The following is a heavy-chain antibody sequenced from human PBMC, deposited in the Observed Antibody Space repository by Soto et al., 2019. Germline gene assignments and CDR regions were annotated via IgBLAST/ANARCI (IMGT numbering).Heavy chain of an antibody. CDR3: ARDRLWYSGSPYHDAFDI. D-gene: IGHD1-26*01. J-gene: IGHJ3*02. V-gene: IGHV1-69*01. CDR2: IIPIFGTA. CDR1: GGTFSSYA. Sequence: QVQLVQSGAEVKKPGSSVKVSCKASGGTFSSYAISWVRQAPGQGLEWMGGIIPIFGTANYAQKFQGRVTITEDESTSTAYMELSSLRSEDTAVYYCARDRLWYSGSPYHDAFDIWGQGTMVTVSS.